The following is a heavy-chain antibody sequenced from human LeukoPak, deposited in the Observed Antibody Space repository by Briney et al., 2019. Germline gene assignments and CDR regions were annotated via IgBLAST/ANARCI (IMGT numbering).Heavy chain of an antibody. Sequence: GASVKVSCKASGYTFTSYDINWVRQATGQGLEWMGWMNPNSGNTGYAQKFQGRVTMTRDTSISTAYMELSRLRSDDTAVYYCASWSSSPPYYYYYMDVWGKGTTVTVSS. J-gene: IGHJ6*03. CDR3: ASWSSSPPYYYYYMDV. CDR1: GYTFTSYD. V-gene: IGHV1-8*01. CDR2: MNPNSGNT. D-gene: IGHD6-6*01.